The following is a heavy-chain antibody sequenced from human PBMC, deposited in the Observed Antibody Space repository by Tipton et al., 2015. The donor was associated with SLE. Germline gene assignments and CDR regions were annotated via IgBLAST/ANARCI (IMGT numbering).Heavy chain of an antibody. D-gene: IGHD2-15*01. CDR3: ARAARISSYYYYYYMDV. CDR2: IFYSGNT. CDR1: GGSISSYY. Sequence: TLSLTCTVSGGSISSYYWSWIRQPPGKGLEWIGYIFYSGNTNYNPSLKSRVIISVDTSKNPFSLKLSSVTAADTAVYYCARAARISSYYYYYYMDVWGKGTTVTVSS. V-gene: IGHV4-59*01. J-gene: IGHJ6*03.